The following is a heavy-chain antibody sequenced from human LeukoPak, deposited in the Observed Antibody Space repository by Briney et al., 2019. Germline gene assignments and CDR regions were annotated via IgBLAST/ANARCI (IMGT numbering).Heavy chain of an antibody. D-gene: IGHD5-18*01. CDR3: ARRGYGYSEPDY. J-gene: IGHJ4*01. V-gene: IGHV5-51*01. CDR1: GYTFTSYD. Sequence: KVSCKASGYTFTSYDINWVRQATGQGLEWMGMIYPGDSDTRYSPSFKGQVTISADKSISTAYLQWSSLKASDTAMYYCARRGYGYSEPDYWGXXTLVTVSS. CDR2: IYPGDSDT.